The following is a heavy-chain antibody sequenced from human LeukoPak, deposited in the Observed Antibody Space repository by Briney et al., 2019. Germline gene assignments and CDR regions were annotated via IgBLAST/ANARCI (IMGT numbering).Heavy chain of an antibody. CDR2: ISYDGSNK. V-gene: IGHV3-30-3*01. J-gene: IGHJ6*02. Sequence: GGSLRLSCAASGFAFSSYAMPWVRQAPGKGLEWVAVISYDGSNKYYADSVKGRFTISRDNSKNTLYLQMNSLRAEDTAVYYCARVYGGNSPYYYYGMDVWGQGTTVAVSS. CDR1: GFAFSSYA. CDR3: ARVYGGNSPYYYYGMDV. D-gene: IGHD4-23*01.